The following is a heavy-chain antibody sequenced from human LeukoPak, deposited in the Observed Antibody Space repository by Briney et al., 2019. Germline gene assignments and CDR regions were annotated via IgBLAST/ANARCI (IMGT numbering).Heavy chain of an antibody. V-gene: IGHV1-69*13. Sequence: SVKVSCKASGGTFSSYAISWVRQAPGQGLEWMGGIIPIFGSANYAQKFQGRVTITADESTSTAYMELSSLRSEDTAVYYCATEKHVDIVATGEAFDIWGQGTMVTVSS. CDR3: ATEKHVDIVATGEAFDI. CDR1: GGTFSSYA. J-gene: IGHJ3*02. CDR2: IIPIFGSA. D-gene: IGHD5-12*01.